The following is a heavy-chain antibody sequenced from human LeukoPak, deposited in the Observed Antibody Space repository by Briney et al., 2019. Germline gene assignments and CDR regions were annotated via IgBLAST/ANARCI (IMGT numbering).Heavy chain of an antibody. V-gene: IGHV4-59*12. Sequence: TSETLSLTCTVSGGSISSYYWSWIRQPPGKGLEWIGYIYYSGSTNYNPSLKSRVTISVDTSKNQFSLKLSSVTAADTAVYYCARGRYSSSWSAPDYWGQGTLVTVSS. J-gene: IGHJ4*02. D-gene: IGHD6-13*01. CDR3: ARGRYSSSWSAPDY. CDR1: GGSISSYY. CDR2: IYYSGST.